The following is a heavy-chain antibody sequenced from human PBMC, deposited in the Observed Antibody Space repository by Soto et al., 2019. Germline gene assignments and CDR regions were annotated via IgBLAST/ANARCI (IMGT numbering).Heavy chain of an antibody. CDR1: GYTFTSYA. J-gene: IGHJ5*02. CDR2: INAGNGNT. D-gene: IGHD3-9*01. CDR3: ARCRLYYDILTGHGGWFDP. V-gene: IGHV1-3*01. Sequence: ASVKVSCKASGYTFTSYAMHWVRRAPGQRLEWVGWINAGNGNTKYSQKFQGRVTITRDTSASTAYMELSSLRSEDTAVYYCARCRLYYDILTGHGGWFDPWGQGTLVTVSS.